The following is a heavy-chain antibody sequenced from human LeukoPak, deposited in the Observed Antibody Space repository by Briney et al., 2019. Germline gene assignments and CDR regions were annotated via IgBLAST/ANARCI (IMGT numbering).Heavy chain of an antibody. J-gene: IGHJ4*02. D-gene: IGHD3-22*01. CDR1: GFTFSSYE. V-gene: IGHV3-48*03. CDR3: ARGYYDSSAIPAY. CDR2: ISSSGSTI. Sequence: GGSLRLSCAASGFTFSSYEMNWVRQAPGKGLEWVSYISSSGSTIYYADSVKGRFTISRDNAKNSLYLQMNSLRAEDTAVYYCARGYYDSSAIPAYWGQGTLVTVSS.